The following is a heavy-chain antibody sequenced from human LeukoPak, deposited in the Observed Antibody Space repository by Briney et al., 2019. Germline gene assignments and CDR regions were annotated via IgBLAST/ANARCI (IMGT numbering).Heavy chain of an antibody. V-gene: IGHV5-51*01. CDR2: IYPGDSDT. CDR1: GYSFTSYW. J-gene: IGHJ6*03. D-gene: IGHD1-26*01. CDR3: ARRIVGATTSDYYYYYMDV. Sequence: GESLKISCKGSGYSFTSYWIGWVRQMPGKGLEGMGIIYPGDSDTRYSPSFQGQVTISADKSISTAYLQWSSLKASDTAMYYCARRIVGATTSDYYYYYMDVWGKGTTVTVSS.